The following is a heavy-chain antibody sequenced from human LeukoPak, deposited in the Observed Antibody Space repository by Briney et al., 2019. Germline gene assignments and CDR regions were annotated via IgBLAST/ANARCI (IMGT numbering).Heavy chain of an antibody. J-gene: IGHJ6*03. CDR2: ISNDGDT. D-gene: IGHD3-16*01. CDR3: AKDYAGGWPKRGMDV. CDR1: GFTVSSNY. Sequence: GGSLRLSCAASGFTVSSNYMSWVRQGPGKGLECVSVISNDGDTYYADSVKGRFTISRDTSKNTVYLQMNSLRAEDTAAYYCAKDYAGGWPKRGMDVWGKGATVTVSS. V-gene: IGHV3-53*01.